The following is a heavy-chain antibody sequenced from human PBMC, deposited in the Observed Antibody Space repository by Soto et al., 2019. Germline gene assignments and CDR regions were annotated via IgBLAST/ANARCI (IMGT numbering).Heavy chain of an antibody. D-gene: IGHD6-13*01. CDR3: AKSGKAAAGPPIAFDI. CDR2: ISGSGGST. V-gene: IGHV3-23*01. Sequence: GGSLRLSCAASGFTFSSYAMSWVRQAPGKGLEWVSAISGSGGSTYYADSVKGRFTISRDNSKNTLYLQMNSLRAEDTAVYYCAKSGKAAAGPPIAFDIWGQGTMVTASS. CDR1: GFTFSSYA. J-gene: IGHJ3*02.